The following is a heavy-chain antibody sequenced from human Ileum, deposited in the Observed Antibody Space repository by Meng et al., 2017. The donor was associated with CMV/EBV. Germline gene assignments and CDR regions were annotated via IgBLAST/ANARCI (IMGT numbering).Heavy chain of an antibody. Sequence: GESLKISCAASGFTFSSYAMHWVRQAPGKGLEWVAVISYDGSNKYYADSVKGRFTISRDNSKNTLYLQMNSLRAEDTAVYYCARDRGGRGVIINYYYYGMDVWGQGTTVTVSS. CDR2: ISYDGSNK. V-gene: IGHV3-30*04. CDR3: ARDRGGRGVIINYYYYGMDV. D-gene: IGHD3-10*01. CDR1: GFTFSSYA. J-gene: IGHJ6*02.